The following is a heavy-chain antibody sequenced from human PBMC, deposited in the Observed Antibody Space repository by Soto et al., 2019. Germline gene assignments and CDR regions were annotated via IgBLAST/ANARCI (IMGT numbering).Heavy chain of an antibody. CDR1: GFTFSSYA. CDR2: ISGSGGST. Sequence: GGSLRLSCAASGFTFSSYAMSWVRQAPGKGLEWVSAISGSGGSTYYADSVNGRFTISRDNSKNTLYLQMNSRRAEDTAVYYGAKLTGSFEYSSYDAFDIWGQGTMVTVSS. J-gene: IGHJ3*02. V-gene: IGHV3-23*01. D-gene: IGHD6-6*01. CDR3: AKLTGSFEYSSYDAFDI.